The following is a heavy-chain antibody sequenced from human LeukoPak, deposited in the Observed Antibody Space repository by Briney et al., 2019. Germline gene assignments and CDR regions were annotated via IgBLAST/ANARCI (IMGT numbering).Heavy chain of an antibody. CDR2: INPSGGST. D-gene: IGHD6-19*01. J-gene: IGHJ4*02. CDR3: ASYLSGWPMKY. Sequence: ASVKVSGKASGYTCTSYHMHWVRQAPGQGLEWMGIINPSGGSTSYAQKFQGRVTMTRDMSTSTVYMELSSLRSEDTAVYYCASYLSGWPMKYWGQGTLVTVSS. V-gene: IGHV1-46*01. CDR1: GYTCTSYH.